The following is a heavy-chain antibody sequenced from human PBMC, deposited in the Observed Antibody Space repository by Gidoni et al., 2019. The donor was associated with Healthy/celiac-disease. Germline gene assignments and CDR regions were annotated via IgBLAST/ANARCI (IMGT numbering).Heavy chain of an antibody. Sequence: QLQLQESGPGLVKPSETLSLTCTGSGGANSSSSYYWGWIRQPPGKGLEWIGSIYYSGSTYYNPSLKSRVTISVDTSKNQFSLKLSSVTAADTAVYYCARRGIAAGYGMDVWGQGTTVTVSS. CDR3: ARRGIAAGYGMDV. CDR1: GGANSSSSYY. D-gene: IGHD6-13*01. J-gene: IGHJ6*02. V-gene: IGHV4-39*01. CDR2: IYYSGST.